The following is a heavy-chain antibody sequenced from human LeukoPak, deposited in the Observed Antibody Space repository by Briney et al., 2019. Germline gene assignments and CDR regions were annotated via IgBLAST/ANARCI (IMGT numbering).Heavy chain of an antibody. V-gene: IGHV3-23*01. CDR2: ISGSGGST. CDR1: GFTFSSYA. J-gene: IGHJ4*02. D-gene: IGHD2-2*02. Sequence: GGSLRLSCAASGFTFSSYAMSWARQAPGKGLEWVSVISGSGGSTNYADSVRGRFTISRGNSKNTLDLQMNSLRAEDTAVYYCAKHGCTSTTCYINYWGQGTLVTVSS. CDR3: AKHGCTSTTCYINY.